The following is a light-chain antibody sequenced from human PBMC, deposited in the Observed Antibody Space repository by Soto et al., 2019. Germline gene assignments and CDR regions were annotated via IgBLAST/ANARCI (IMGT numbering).Light chain of an antibody. CDR1: QNVGSN. J-gene: IGKJ4*01. CDR2: SAS. V-gene: IGKV3-15*01. Sequence: EIVMTQSPATLSVSPGERATLSCRASQNVGSNLAWYQQKPGQTPRLLIYSASTRATSIPVRFSGSGSGTEFTLTISSLQSEDFAVYYCQQYNNWPPLTFGGGTKVEIK. CDR3: QQYNNWPPLT.